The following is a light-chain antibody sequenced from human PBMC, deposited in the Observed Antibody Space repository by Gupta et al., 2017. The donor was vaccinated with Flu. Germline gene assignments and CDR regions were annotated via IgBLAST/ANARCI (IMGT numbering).Light chain of an antibody. CDR1: SGHSSYA. V-gene: IGLV4-69*01. J-gene: IGLJ2*01. CDR2: LNNDGSH. Sequence: QLVLTQSPSASASLGPSVNLPCTLCSGHSSYAIAWHQQQPEKGPRYLMKLNNDGSHNKGDGIPDRFSGSSSGTERYLTISSLQSEDEADYYCQTWDTGIVLFGGGTKLTVL. CDR3: QTWDTGIVL.